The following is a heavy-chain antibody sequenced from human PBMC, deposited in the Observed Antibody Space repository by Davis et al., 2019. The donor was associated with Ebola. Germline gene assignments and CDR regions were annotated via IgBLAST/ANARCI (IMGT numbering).Heavy chain of an antibody. CDR2: IWYDGSNK. Sequence: PGGSLRLSCAASGFTFSSYGMHWVRQAPGKGLEWVAVIWYDGSNKYYADSVKGRFTISRDNSKNTLYLQMNSLRAEDTAVYYCARGAYDFWSGYSSYIDYWGQGTLVTVSS. D-gene: IGHD3-3*01. CDR3: ARGAYDFWSGYSSYIDY. J-gene: IGHJ4*02. V-gene: IGHV3-33*01. CDR1: GFTFSSYG.